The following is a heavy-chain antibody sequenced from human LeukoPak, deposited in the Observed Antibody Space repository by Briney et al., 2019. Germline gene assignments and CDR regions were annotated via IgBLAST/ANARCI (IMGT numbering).Heavy chain of an antibody. Sequence: GASVKVSCKASGYTFTDYFIHWVRQAPGQGLEWMGIISPNGGTTNYAQKFQDRVTMTRDTSTSTVYMELSSLRSEDTAVYYCARGYCTNGVCRTLDIWGQGTLVTVSS. CDR2: ISPNGGTT. J-gene: IGHJ4*02. V-gene: IGHV1-46*01. CDR1: GYTFTDYF. D-gene: IGHD2-8*01. CDR3: ARGYCTNGVCRTLDI.